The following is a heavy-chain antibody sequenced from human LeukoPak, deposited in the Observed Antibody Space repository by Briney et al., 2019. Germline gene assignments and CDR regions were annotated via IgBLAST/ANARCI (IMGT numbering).Heavy chain of an antibody. CDR2: ISYSGST. CDR1: GSSTSSYY. V-gene: IGHV4-59*01. Sequence: SETLSLTCTVSGSSTSSYYWSWIRQPPGKGLEWIGYISYSGSTNYNPSLKSRVTISVDTSKNQFSLKLSSVTAADTAVYYCARVSMIYSYYMDVWGKGTTVTVSS. J-gene: IGHJ6*03. CDR3: ARVSMIYSYYMDV. D-gene: IGHD3-22*01.